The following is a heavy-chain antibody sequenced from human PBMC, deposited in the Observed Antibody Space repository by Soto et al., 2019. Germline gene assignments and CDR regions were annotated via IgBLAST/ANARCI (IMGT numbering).Heavy chain of an antibody. V-gene: IGHV4-4*02. D-gene: IGHD2-2*02. CDR2: IYHSGST. Sequence: LSLTCAVSGGSISSSNWWSWVRQPPGKGLEWIGEIYHSGSTNYNPSLKSRVTISVDKSKNQFSLKLSSVTAADTAVYYCARGEAGGPGARYQLLYPYFDYWGQGTLVTVSS. CDR1: GGSISSSNW. CDR3: ARGEAGGPGARYQLLYPYFDY. J-gene: IGHJ4*02.